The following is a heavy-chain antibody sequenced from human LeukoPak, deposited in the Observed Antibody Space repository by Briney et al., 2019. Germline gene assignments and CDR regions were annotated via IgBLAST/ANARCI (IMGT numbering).Heavy chain of an antibody. V-gene: IGHV1-8*01. J-gene: IGHJ4*02. D-gene: IGHD4-23*01. Sequence: ASVKVSCKASGYTFTSYDFNWVRQATGQGLEWMGWINPNSGNTGYAQKFQGRVTMTRNTSISTAYMELSSLRSEDTAVYYCARVVYGGNGWGYWGQGTLVTVSS. CDR3: ARVVYGGNGWGY. CDR1: GYTFTSYD. CDR2: INPNSGNT.